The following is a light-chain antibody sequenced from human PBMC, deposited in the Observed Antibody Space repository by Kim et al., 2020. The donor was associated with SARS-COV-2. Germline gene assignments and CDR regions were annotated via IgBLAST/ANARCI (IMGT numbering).Light chain of an antibody. CDR2: KAS. V-gene: IGKV1-5*03. Sequence: AAVGDRVTITCRASQNINSWLAWYQQKPGKAPKLLIYKASSLESGVPSRFSGSGSGTEFTLTISRLQPDDFATYYCQQYKTYPWTFGQGTKVDIK. CDR1: QNINSW. J-gene: IGKJ1*01. CDR3: QQYKTYPWT.